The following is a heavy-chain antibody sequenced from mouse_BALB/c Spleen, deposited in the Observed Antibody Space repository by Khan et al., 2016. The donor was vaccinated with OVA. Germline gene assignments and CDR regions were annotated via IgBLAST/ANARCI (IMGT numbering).Heavy chain of an antibody. J-gene: IGHJ4*01. D-gene: IGHD2-10*01. CDR1: GFSLTGYG. CDR3: ARAYYGNYREAMDY. CDR2: IWGDGST. V-gene: IGHV2-6-7*01. Sequence: VQLKESGPGLVVPSQSLSITCTVSGFSLTGYGVNWVRQPPGKGLEWLGMIWGDGSTDYNSALKSRLSISKDNSKSQVFLKMNSLQTDDTARYYCARAYYGNYREAMDYWGQGTSGTVSS.